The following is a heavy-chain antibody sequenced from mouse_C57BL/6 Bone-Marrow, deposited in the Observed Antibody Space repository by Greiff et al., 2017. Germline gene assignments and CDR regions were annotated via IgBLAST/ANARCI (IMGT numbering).Heavy chain of an antibody. CDR1: GYTFTSYG. Sequence: VKLQESGAELARPGASVKLSCKASGYTFTSYGISWVKQRTGQGLEWIGEIYPRSGNTYYNEKFKGKATLTADTYSSTAYMELRTLTSGDSALYFWARGALYYEDGVGFAYWGQGTLVTVSA. J-gene: IGHJ3*01. CDR3: ARGALYYEDGVGFAY. CDR2: IYPRSGNT. V-gene: IGHV1-81*01. D-gene: IGHD2-4*01.